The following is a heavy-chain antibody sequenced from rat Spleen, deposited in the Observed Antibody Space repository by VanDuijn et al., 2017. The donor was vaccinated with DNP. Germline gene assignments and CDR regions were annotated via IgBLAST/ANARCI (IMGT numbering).Heavy chain of an antibody. CDR1: GFTFSDYN. CDR2: ISYDGSRT. CDR3: ARLGRLRPYWYFDF. D-gene: IGHD1-11*01. J-gene: IGHJ1*01. V-gene: IGHV5-7*01. Sequence: EVQLVESGGGLVQPGRSLKFSCAASGFTFSDYNMAWVRQAPKKGLEWVATISYDGSRTYYRDSVKGRFTISRDNAKSTLYLQMDSLRSEDTATYYCARLGRLRPYWYFDFWGPGTMVTVSS.